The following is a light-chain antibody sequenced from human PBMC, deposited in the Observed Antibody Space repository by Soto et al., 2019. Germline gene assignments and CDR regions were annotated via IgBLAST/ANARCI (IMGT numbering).Light chain of an antibody. V-gene: IGKV3-15*01. CDR2: GAS. CDR3: QQYNNWPPTWT. CDR1: QSVSSH. Sequence: EIVVTQSPATLSVSPGERATLSCRTSQSVSSHVAWYQQKPGQAPRLLIHGASTRATAIPARFSGSGSGTEFTLTISSLQSEDFAVYYCQQYNNWPPTWTFGQGTKV. J-gene: IGKJ1*01.